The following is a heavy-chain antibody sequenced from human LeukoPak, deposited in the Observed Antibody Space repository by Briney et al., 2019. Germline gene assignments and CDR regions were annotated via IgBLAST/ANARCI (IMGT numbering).Heavy chain of an antibody. Sequence: SETLSLTCTVSGGSITNNYWSWIRQTPGKGLEWIGYIYYSGSTNYNPSLKSRVTISVDTSKNHFSLKLSSLTAADTAVYYCARANGVPSPRFDYWGQGTLVTVSS. CDR2: IYYSGST. V-gene: IGHV4-59*01. CDR1: GGSITNNY. J-gene: IGHJ4*02. CDR3: ARANGVPSPRFDY. D-gene: IGHD4-17*01.